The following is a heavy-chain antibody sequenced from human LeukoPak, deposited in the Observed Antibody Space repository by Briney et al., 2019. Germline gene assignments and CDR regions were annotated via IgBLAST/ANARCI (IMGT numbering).Heavy chain of an antibody. CDR2: ISYDGSNK. CDR1: GFTFSSYA. D-gene: IGHD3-3*01. Sequence: GGSLRLSCAASGFTFSSYAMHWVRQAPGKGLEWVAVISYDGSNKYYADSVKGRFTISRDNSKNTLYLQMNSLRAEDTAVYYCVRDDYDFWSGYQRYFEFWGQGTLVTVSS. V-gene: IGHV3-30*01. J-gene: IGHJ4*02. CDR3: VRDDYDFWSGYQRYFEF.